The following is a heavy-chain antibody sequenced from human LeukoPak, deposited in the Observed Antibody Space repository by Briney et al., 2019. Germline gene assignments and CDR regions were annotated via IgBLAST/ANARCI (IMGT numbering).Heavy chain of an antibody. Sequence: AGGSLRLSCAASGFTFSSYGMHWVRQAPGKGLEWVAFIRYDGSNKYYADSVKGRFTISRDNSKNTLYLQMNSLRAEDTAVYYCAKGERWLQSVHAFDIWGQGTMVTVSS. CDR1: GFTFSSYG. D-gene: IGHD5-24*01. J-gene: IGHJ3*02. V-gene: IGHV3-30*02. CDR2: IRYDGSNK. CDR3: AKGERWLQSVHAFDI.